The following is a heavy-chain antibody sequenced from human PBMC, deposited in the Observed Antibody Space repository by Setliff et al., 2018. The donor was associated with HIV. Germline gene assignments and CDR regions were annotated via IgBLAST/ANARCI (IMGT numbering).Heavy chain of an antibody. Sequence: LRLSCAASGFTFSKYAMSWVRQAPGKGLEWVSAISDSGGSTYYADPVKGRFTISRDNSKSTLYLHLSSLRPEDTAVYYCASARIPTGGVSTSLDFWGLGTLVTVSS. J-gene: IGHJ4*02. D-gene: IGHD2-15*01. CDR2: ISDSGGST. V-gene: IGHV3-23*01. CDR3: ASARIPTGGVSTSLDF. CDR1: GFTFSKYA.